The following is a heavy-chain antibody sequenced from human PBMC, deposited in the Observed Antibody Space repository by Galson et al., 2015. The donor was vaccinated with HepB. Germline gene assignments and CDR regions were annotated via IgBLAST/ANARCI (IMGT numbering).Heavy chain of an antibody. J-gene: IGHJ3*02. V-gene: IGHV1-3*01. Sequence: SCKASGYTFISYAMHWVRQAPGQRPEWMGWINAGNGKTKYSQKFQGRVTIARDTSASAVYMELSGLRSEDTAVYYCARGPEDGFDIWGQGTMVIVS. CDR3: ARGPEDGFDI. D-gene: IGHD1-14*01. CDR2: INAGNGKT. CDR1: GYTFISYA.